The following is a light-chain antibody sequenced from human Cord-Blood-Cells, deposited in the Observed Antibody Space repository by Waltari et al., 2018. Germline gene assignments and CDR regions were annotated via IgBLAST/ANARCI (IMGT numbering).Light chain of an antibody. CDR3: SSYTSSSTLWV. V-gene: IGLV2-14*01. Sequence: QSALTQPASVSGSPGQSITLSCTGTSSDVGGYNYSSWYQQHPGKSPKLMIYDVSNRPSGVSNRFSGSKSGNTASLTISGLQAEDEADYYCSSYTSSSTLWVFGGGTKLTVL. CDR2: DVS. J-gene: IGLJ3*02. CDR1: SSDVGGYNY.